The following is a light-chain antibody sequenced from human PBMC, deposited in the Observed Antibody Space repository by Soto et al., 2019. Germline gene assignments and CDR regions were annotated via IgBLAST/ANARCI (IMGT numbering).Light chain of an antibody. V-gene: IGKV3-20*01. J-gene: IGKJ1*01. CDR3: QQYGGSPRT. CDR1: QSLSSSF. CDR2: GAS. Sequence: ELRLTQSPGTLAFTPGERAILSCSASQSLSSSFLAWYQQKPGQAPRLLIYGASNRATGIPDRFSGSGSGTDFTLTISKLEPEDFAVYHCQQYGGSPRTFGQGTKVDIK.